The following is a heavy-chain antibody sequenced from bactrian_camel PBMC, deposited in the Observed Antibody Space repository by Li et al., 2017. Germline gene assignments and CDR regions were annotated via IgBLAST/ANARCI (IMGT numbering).Heavy chain of an antibody. CDR3: AYTDRASGSWSLYEYKY. J-gene: IGHJ4*01. Sequence: HVQLVESGGGSVQAGGSLRLSCARHYSGYSMAWFRQAPGLEREGVAALLIDESTMYADSVKGRFTISQDISKNTLYLQLNSLKTEDTAMYYCAYTDRASGSWSLYEYKYWGQGTQVTVS. V-gene: IGHV3S57*01. CDR1: HYSGYS. CDR2: LLIDEST. D-gene: IGHD6*01.